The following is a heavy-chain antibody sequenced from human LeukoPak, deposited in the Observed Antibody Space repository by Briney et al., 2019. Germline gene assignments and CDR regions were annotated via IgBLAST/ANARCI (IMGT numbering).Heavy chain of an antibody. CDR2: INPNSGGT. D-gene: IGHD4-17*01. Sequence: GASVKVSCKASGYTFTGYYMHWVRQAPGQGLEWMGWINPNSGGTNYAQKFQGRVTMTRDTSISTAYMEPSRLRSDDTAVYYCARVINDYGDYGFDYWGQGTLVTVSS. CDR1: GYTFTGYY. V-gene: IGHV1-2*02. J-gene: IGHJ4*02. CDR3: ARVINDYGDYGFDY.